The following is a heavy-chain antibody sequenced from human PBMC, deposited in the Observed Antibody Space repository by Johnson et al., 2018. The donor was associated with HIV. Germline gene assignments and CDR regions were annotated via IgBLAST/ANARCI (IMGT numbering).Heavy chain of an antibody. V-gene: IGHV3-30*18. D-gene: IGHD1-26*01. CDR3: AKRYSGSLRDTFDI. CDR1: GFTFSNYD. CDR2: ISYDGTNK. J-gene: IGHJ3*02. Sequence: QVQLVESGGGVVQPGRSLRLSCAASGFTFSNYDIHWVRQAPGKGLEWVAFISYDGTNKYYADSVKGRFTISRDNSKNTLYLQMNSLRAEDTAVYYCAKRYSGSLRDTFDIWGQGTMVTV.